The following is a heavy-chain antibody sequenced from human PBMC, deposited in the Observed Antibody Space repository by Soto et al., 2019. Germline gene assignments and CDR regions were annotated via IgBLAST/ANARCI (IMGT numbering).Heavy chain of an antibody. D-gene: IGHD2-15*01. CDR1: GSTLSSYA. V-gene: IGHV3-23*01. CDR3: AKDSADCSGASCFSSCFSPGMDF. J-gene: IGHJ6*02. CDR2: ISGSGVST. Sequence: EVQLLESGGGLVQPGESLRLSCAASGSTLSSYAMSWVRQAPGKGLEWVSSISGSGVSTYYADSVKGRFTISRDNSKDTLYLQMNGLRAGDTAVYYCAKDSADCSGASCFSSCFSPGMDFWGQGTRVTVSS.